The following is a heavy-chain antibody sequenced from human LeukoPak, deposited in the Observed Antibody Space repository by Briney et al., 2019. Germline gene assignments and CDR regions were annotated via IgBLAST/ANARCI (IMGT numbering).Heavy chain of an antibody. D-gene: IGHD6-25*01. Sequence: GRSLRLSCAASGFTFDDYAMHWVRQAPGKGLEWVSGISWNSGSIGYADSVKGRFTISRDNAKNSLYLQMNSLRAEDTALYYCAKDIGGSKSYYYYYYGMDVWGQGTTVTVSS. V-gene: IGHV3-9*01. CDR3: AKDIGGSKSYYYYYYGMDV. J-gene: IGHJ6*02. CDR2: ISWNSGSI. CDR1: GFTFDDYA.